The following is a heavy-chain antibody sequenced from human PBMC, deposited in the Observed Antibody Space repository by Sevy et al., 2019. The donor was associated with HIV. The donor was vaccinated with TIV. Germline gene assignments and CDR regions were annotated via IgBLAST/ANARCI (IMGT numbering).Heavy chain of an antibody. CDR3: ARDNGYCLRTSCYHYYGMDV. Sequence: ASVKASCKASGYTFISYGINWVRQAPGQGLEWMGWLSADNGDKDYAQRLQGRVSMTTDKSTSTVYLELRSLRSDDSAVYYCARDNGYCLRTSCYHYYGMDVWGQGTTVTVSS. D-gene: IGHD2-2*01. V-gene: IGHV1-18*01. CDR2: LSADNGDK. J-gene: IGHJ6*02. CDR1: GYTFISYG.